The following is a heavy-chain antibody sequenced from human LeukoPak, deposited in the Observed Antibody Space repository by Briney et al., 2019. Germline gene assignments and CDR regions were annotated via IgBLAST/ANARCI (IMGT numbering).Heavy chain of an antibody. D-gene: IGHD1-7*01. CDR1: GFTFSSYS. CDR3: ANNWNYDY. CDR2: ISNDGSNK. V-gene: IGHV3-30*18. J-gene: IGHJ4*02. Sequence: GGSLRLSCAASGFTFSSYSMNWVRQAPGKGLEWVAVISNDGSNKYYADSVKGRFTISRDNSKNTLYLQMNSLRGEDTAVYYCANNWNYDYWGQGTLVTVSS.